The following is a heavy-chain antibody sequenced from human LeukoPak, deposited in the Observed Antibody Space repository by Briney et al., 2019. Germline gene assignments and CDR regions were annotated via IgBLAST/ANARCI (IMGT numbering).Heavy chain of an antibody. CDR3: ARFGYGGKVDY. CDR2: ISGSGGST. V-gene: IGHV3-23*01. J-gene: IGHJ4*02. CDR1: GFTFSNCA. D-gene: IGHD4-23*01. Sequence: SGGSLRLSCAASGFTFSNCAMSWVRQAPGKGLEWVSAISGSGGSTYYAGSVKGRFTIARDNAKNSLFLQINSLRAEDTALYYCARFGYGGKVDYWGQGTLVTVSS.